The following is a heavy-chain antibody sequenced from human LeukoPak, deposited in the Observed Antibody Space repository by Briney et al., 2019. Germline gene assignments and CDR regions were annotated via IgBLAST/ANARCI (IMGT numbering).Heavy chain of an antibody. CDR1: GGSISSSSYY. J-gene: IGHJ4*02. Sequence: SETLSLTCTVSGGSISSSSYYWGWIRQPPGKGLEWIGSIYYSGSTYYNPSLKSRVTISVDTSKNQFSLKLSSVTAADTAVYYCARGSLRGFDYWGQGTLVTVSS. D-gene: IGHD3-16*01. CDR2: IYYSGST. CDR3: ARGSLRGFDY. V-gene: IGHV4-39*07.